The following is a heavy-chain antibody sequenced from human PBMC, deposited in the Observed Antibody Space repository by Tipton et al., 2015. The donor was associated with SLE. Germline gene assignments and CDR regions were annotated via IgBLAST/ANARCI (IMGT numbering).Heavy chain of an antibody. Sequence: TLSLTCTVSGDSISSAYWSWIRQPPGRGLEWIGYIYYSGSTNYNPSLKSRVTISVDTSKNQFSLKLSSVTAADTAVYYCARVGYSNYMDVWGKGTTVTVSS. CDR3: ARVGYSNYMDV. CDR2: IYYSGST. J-gene: IGHJ6*03. CDR1: GDSISSAY. D-gene: IGHD4-11*01. V-gene: IGHV4-59*01.